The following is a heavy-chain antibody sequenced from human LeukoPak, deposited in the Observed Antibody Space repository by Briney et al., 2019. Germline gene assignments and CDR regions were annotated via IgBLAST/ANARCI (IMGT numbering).Heavy chain of an antibody. J-gene: IGHJ6*02. CDR2: IHYSGST. CDR3: ARHYVDIRTVGASYYYYGLDV. Sequence: SETLSLTCTVSGGSISSTNYYWGWIRQPPGKGLEWIGSIHYSGSTYYDPSLKSRVTISVDTSKNQFSLKVSSVTAADTAVFYCARHYVDIRTVGASYYYYGLDVWAKGPRSPSP. CDR1: GGSISSTNYY. D-gene: IGHD3-16*02. V-gene: IGHV4-39*01.